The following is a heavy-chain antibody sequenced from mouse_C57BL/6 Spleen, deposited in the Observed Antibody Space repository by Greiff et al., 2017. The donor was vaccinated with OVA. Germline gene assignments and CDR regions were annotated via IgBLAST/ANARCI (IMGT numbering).Heavy chain of an antibody. J-gene: IGHJ4*01. Sequence: EVHLVESGGGLVQPGGSLSLSCAASGFTFTDYYMSWVRQPPGKALEWLGFIRNKANGYTTEYSASVKGRFTISRDNSQSILYLQMNALRAEDSATYYCARSYYSNLYYAMDYWGQGTSVTVSS. D-gene: IGHD2-5*01. V-gene: IGHV7-3*01. CDR3: ARSYYSNLYYAMDY. CDR2: IRNKANGYTT. CDR1: GFTFTDYY.